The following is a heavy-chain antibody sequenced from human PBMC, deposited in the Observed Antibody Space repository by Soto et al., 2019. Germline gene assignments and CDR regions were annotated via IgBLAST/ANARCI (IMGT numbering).Heavy chain of an antibody. CDR2: IRSKAYGGTT. J-gene: IGHJ6*02. CDR3: TRSALEYCSSTSCSRLINYYYYGMDV. Sequence: GGSLRLSCTASGFTFGDYAMSWVRQAPGKGLEWVGFIRSKAYGGTTEYAASVKGRFTISRDDSKSIAYLQMNSLKTEDTAVYYCTRSALEYCSSTSCSRLINYYYYGMDVWGQGTTVTVSS. V-gene: IGHV3-49*04. CDR1: GFTFGDYA. D-gene: IGHD2-2*01.